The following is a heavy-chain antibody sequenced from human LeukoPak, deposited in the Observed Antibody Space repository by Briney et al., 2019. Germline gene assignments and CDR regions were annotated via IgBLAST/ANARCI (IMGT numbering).Heavy chain of an antibody. V-gene: IGHV3-53*01. CDR3: ARGAYGDYAGEFDY. CDR2: IYSGGST. D-gene: IGHD4-17*01. J-gene: IGHJ4*02. Sequence: GGSLRLSCAASEFSVGSNYMTWVRQAPGKGLEWVSLIYSGGSTYYADSVKGRFTISRDNSKNTLYLQMNSLRAEDTAVYYCARGAYGDYAGEFDYWGQGTLVTVSS. CDR1: EFSVGSNY.